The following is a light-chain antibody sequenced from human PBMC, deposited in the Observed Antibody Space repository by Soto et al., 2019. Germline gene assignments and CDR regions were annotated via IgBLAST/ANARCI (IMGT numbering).Light chain of an antibody. CDR2: NNN. CDR1: SSNIGAGYD. J-gene: IGLJ2*01. V-gene: IGLV1-40*01. CDR3: QSYDSSLSGVV. Sequence: QSVLTQPPSVSGAPGQRVTISCTGSSSNIGAGYDVHWYQQLPGIAPRLLIYNNNNRPSGVPDRISGSKSDTSASLAITGLQAEDEADYYCQSYDSSLSGVVFGGGTKLTVL.